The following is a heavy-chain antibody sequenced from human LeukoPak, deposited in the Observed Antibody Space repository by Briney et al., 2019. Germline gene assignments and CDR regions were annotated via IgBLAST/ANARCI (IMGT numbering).Heavy chain of an antibody. Sequence: GGSLRLSCAASGFTFSSYAMSWVRQAPGKGLEWVSAISGSGGSTCYADSVKGRFTISRDNSKNTLYLQMNSLRAEDTAVYYCAKGRNQWELLPEFDYWGQGTLVTVSS. CDR2: ISGSGGST. J-gene: IGHJ4*02. V-gene: IGHV3-23*01. D-gene: IGHD1-26*01. CDR1: GFTFSSYA. CDR3: AKGRNQWELLPEFDY.